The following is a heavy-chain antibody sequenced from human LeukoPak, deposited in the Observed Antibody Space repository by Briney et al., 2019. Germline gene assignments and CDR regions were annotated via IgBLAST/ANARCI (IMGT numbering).Heavy chain of an antibody. Sequence: SVKVSCKASGGTFSSYAISWVRQAPGQGLEWMGGIIPIFGTASYAQKFQGRVTITTDESTSTAYMELSSLRSEDTAVYYCARGEAESQSDAWFDPWGQGTLVTVSS. CDR2: IIPIFGTA. CDR3: ARGEAESQSDAWFDP. CDR1: GGTFSSYA. V-gene: IGHV1-69*05. J-gene: IGHJ5*02. D-gene: IGHD3-16*01.